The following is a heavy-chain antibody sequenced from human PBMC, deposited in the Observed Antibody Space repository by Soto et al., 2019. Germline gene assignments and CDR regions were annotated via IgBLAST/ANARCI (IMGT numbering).Heavy chain of an antibody. CDR3: AIERRYSYELTYYGMDV. CDR1: GFTFSSYG. Sequence: GGYLRLSCAASGFTFSSYGMHWVRQAPGKGLEWVAVIWYNGSNKYYADSVKGRFTISRYNSKSTLYMQMNSLRAEDTAVYYCAIERRYSYELTYYGMDVWGQGPTVTV. D-gene: IGHD5-18*01. CDR2: IWYNGSNK. V-gene: IGHV3-33*01. J-gene: IGHJ6*02.